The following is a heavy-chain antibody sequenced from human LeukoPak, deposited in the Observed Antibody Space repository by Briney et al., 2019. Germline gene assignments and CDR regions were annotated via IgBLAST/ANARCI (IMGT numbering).Heavy chain of an antibody. Sequence: SETLSLTCAVYGGSFSGYYWSWIRQPPGKGLEWIGEINHSGSTNYNPSLKSRVTISVDTSKNQFSLKLSSVTAADTAVYYCARVLRKNYYYYYMDVWGKGTTVTVSS. D-gene: IGHD1-14*01. CDR3: ARVLRKNYYYYYMDV. J-gene: IGHJ6*03. CDR2: INHSGST. V-gene: IGHV4-34*01. CDR1: GGSFSGYY.